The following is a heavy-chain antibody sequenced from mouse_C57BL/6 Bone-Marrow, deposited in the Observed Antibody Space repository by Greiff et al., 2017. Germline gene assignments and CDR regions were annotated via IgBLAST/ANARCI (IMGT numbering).Heavy chain of an antibody. V-gene: IGHV1-55*01. Sequence: QVHLQQPGAELVKPGASVTMSCKASGYTFTSYWITWVKQRPGHGLAWIGDIYTGSGNTNSNEQFKSKATLTVDTSYSTAYMQRSSLTSEDSAVYYCARGGVRVQQSCDYWGQGTTLTVSS. CDR2: IYTGSGNT. CDR3: ARGGVRVQQSCDY. J-gene: IGHJ2*01. CDR1: GYTFTSYW. D-gene: IGHD5-1*01.